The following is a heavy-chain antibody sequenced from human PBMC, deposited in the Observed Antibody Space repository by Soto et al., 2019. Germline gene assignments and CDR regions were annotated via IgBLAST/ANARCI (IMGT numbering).Heavy chain of an antibody. V-gene: IGHV3-33*01. CDR2: ILYDGSNK. CDR3: ARGGGGGSAFWYFDL. CDR1: GFTFSSYG. J-gene: IGHJ2*01. Sequence: QVQLVESGGGVVQPGRSLRLSCAASGFTFSSYGMHWVRQAPGKGLEWVAVILYDGSNKYYADSVKGRFTISRDNSKNPLYLQMNHLKAGDPAVYYCARGGGGGSAFWYFDLWGRGTLVTVSS. D-gene: IGHD2-15*01.